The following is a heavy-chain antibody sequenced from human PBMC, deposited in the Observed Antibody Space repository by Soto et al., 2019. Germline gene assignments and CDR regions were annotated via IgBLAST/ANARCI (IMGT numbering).Heavy chain of an antibody. D-gene: IGHD2-2*01. V-gene: IGHV1-69*12. CDR1: GGTFSSYA. CDR3: ARERGGPREYCISTSCYVDAFDI. J-gene: IGHJ3*02. CDR2: IIPIFGTA. Sequence: QVQLVQSGAEVKKPGSSVKVSCKASGGTFSSYAISWVRQAPGQGLEWMGGIIPIFGTANYAQKFQGRVTITADESTSTAYMELSSLRSEDTAVYYCARERGGPREYCISTSCYVDAFDIWGQGTMVTVSS.